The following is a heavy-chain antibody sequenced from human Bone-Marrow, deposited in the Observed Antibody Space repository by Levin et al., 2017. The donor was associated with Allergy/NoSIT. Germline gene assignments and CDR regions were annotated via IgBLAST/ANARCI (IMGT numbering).Heavy chain of an antibody. D-gene: IGHD4-17*01. Sequence: PGGSLRLSCAASGFTFSSYAMHWVRQAPGKGLEYLSAINRDGSSTFYADSVKGRFTISRDNSKNTLYLQMGSLRAEDMAVYYCGRIMLGDYFGDWWGQGTLVTVSS. CDR3: GRIMLGDYFGDW. CDR2: INRDGSST. J-gene: IGHJ4*02. CDR1: GFTFSSYA. V-gene: IGHV3-64*02.